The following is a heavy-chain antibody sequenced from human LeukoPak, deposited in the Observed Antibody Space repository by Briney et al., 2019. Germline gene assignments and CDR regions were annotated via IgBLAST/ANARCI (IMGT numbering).Heavy chain of an antibody. V-gene: IGHV3-7*04. J-gene: IGHJ3*02. CDR2: IKEDGSEK. Sequence: GGSLRLSCAASGFTFSNFWMRWIRQAPGNGLEWVASIKEDGSEKYYVDSVKGRFTISRDNAKNSLYLHMNSLRAEDTAVYYCVRNDGGAFDIWGQGTMVTVSS. CDR3: VRNDGGAFDI. D-gene: IGHD4-23*01. CDR1: GFTFSNFW.